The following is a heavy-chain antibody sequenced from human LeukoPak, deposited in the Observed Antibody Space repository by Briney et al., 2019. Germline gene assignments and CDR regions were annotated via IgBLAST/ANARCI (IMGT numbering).Heavy chain of an antibody. J-gene: IGHJ3*02. CDR3: ARYNWNGGAFDI. CDR1: GGSISSHY. D-gene: IGHD1-1*01. CDR2: IYYSGST. V-gene: IGHV4-59*11. Sequence: SETLSLTSTVSGGSISSHYWSWIRQPPGKGLEWIGYIYYSGSTNYNPSLKSRVTISVDTSKNQFSLKLSSVTAADTAVYYCARYNWNGGAFDIWGQGTMVTVSS.